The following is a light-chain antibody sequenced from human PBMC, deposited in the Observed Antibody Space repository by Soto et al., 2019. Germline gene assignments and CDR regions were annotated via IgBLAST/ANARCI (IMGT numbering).Light chain of an antibody. CDR2: GAS. CDR1: QSVSNN. Sequence: EIVMTQAPATLAVSALEGASLSCRASQSVSNNLAWYQQKPGQAPRLLIHGASTRATGISARFSGSGSGTEFTLTISSLQSEDFGVYYCQQYNKWWTLGQGTKVDIK. V-gene: IGKV3-15*01. J-gene: IGKJ1*01. CDR3: QQYNKWWT.